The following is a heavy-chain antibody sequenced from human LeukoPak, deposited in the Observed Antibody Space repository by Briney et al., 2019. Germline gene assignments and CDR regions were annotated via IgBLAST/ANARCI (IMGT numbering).Heavy chain of an antibody. J-gene: IGHJ5*01. V-gene: IGHV4-4*07. CDR1: GGSISSDY. Sequence: SETLSLTCTVSGGSISSDYWSWIRQPAGKGLEWIGRMYISGSADHNPPLKSRVTMSLDTSKNQFSLKLTSVTAADTAVYYCARDRGGAAAGNWFDSWGQGTLVIVSS. D-gene: IGHD6-13*01. CDR2: MYISGSA. CDR3: ARDRGGAAAGNWFDS.